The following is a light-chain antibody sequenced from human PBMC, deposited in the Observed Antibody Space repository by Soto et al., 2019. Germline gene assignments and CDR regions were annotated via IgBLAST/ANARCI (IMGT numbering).Light chain of an antibody. V-gene: IGKV1-39*01. CDR3: QQSFSNPRA. J-gene: IGKJ3*01. CDR2: AAS. CDR1: QSIRTY. Sequence: DIQMAQSPSSLSASVGDRVTISCRASQSIRTYLHWYQQKPGKAPKLLIYAASSLQSGVPSRFSGSGFGTDFTLNISSLQAEDFATYYCQQSFSNPRAFGPGTKVDI.